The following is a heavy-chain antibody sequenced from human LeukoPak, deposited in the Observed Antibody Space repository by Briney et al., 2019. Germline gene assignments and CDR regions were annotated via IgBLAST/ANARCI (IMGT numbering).Heavy chain of an antibody. J-gene: IGHJ4*02. CDR2: IYHNGST. D-gene: IGHD6-13*01. Sequence: SVTLSLTCTVSGYSISSGYYWGWIRQPPGKGLEWIGSIYHNGSTYYNPSLKSRVTISVDTSRNQFSLKLSSVIAADTAIYYCARDTMQQLVPDYWGQGALVTVSS. CDR1: GYSISSGYY. V-gene: IGHV4-38-2*02. CDR3: ARDTMQQLVPDY.